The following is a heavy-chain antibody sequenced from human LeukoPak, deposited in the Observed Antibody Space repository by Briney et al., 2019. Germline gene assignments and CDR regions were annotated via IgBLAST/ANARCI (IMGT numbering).Heavy chain of an antibody. V-gene: IGHV1-69*06. CDR1: GGTFSSYA. CDR3: AREYYGSGYLDY. D-gene: IGHD3-10*01. J-gene: IGHJ4*02. CDR2: IIPIFCTA. Sequence: SVKVSCKACGGTFSSYAISWVRQARGRGREGMGGIIPIFCTANYAQKFQGRVTITADKSTSTAYMQLSSLRSEDTAVYYCAREYYGSGYLDYWGRGTLVTVSS.